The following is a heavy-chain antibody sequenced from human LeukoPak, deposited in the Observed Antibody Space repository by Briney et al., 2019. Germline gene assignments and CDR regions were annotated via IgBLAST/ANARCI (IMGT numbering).Heavy chain of an antibody. V-gene: IGHV4-34*01. CDR1: GGSFSGYY. Sequence: NPSETLSLTCAVYGGSFSGYYWSWIRQPPGKGLEWIGEINHSGSTNYNPSLKSRVTISVDTSKNQFSLKLSSVTAADTAVYYCARQLGRLLWLRFDPWGQGTLVTVSS. D-gene: IGHD3-10*01. CDR3: ARQLGRLLWLRFDP. J-gene: IGHJ5*02. CDR2: INHSGST.